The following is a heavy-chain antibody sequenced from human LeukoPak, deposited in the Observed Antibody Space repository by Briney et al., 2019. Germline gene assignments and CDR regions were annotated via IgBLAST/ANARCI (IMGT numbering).Heavy chain of an antibody. CDR1: GFTFSDYY. J-gene: IGHJ4*02. Sequence: NPGGSLRLSCAASGFTFSDYYMSWIRQAPGKGLEWVSYISSSGSTIYYADSVKGRFTISRDNAKNSLYLQMNSLRAEDTAVYYCAISMRRFGEVTPHFDYWGQGTLVTVSS. CDR2: ISSSGSTI. V-gene: IGHV3-11*04. CDR3: AISMRRFGEVTPHFDY. D-gene: IGHD3-3*01.